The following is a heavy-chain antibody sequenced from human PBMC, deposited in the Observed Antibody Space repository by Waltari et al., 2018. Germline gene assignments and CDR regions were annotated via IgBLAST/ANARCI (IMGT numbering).Heavy chain of an antibody. CDR2: ISRSSTYI. D-gene: IGHD3-3*01. CDR3: ARAGLSASGVVLDDAFDI. Sequence: EVQLVESGGGLVKSGGSQRLSCAASGFPFSSYSMTWVRQAPGKGLEWLSIISRSSTYIYYSDSVKGRFTISGDNAKNSVFLQMNSLRAEDTAMYYCARAGLSASGVVLDDAFDIWGQGTMVIVSS. V-gene: IGHV3-21*01. J-gene: IGHJ3*02. CDR1: GFPFSSYS.